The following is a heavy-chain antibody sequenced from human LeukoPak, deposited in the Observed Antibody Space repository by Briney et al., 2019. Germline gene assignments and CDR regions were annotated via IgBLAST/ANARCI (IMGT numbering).Heavy chain of an antibody. CDR2: IYSSGST. J-gene: IGHJ4*02. D-gene: IGHD5-12*01. CDR1: GGSISSYY. V-gene: IGHV4-4*07. Sequence: SETLSLTCTVSGGSISSYYWNWIRQPAGRGLEWIGRIYSSGSTNYNPSLKSRVTMSVDTSKAQFSLKLSSVTAADTAMYYCARGYSDYPYFFDSWGQGALVTVSS. CDR3: ARGYSDYPYFFDS.